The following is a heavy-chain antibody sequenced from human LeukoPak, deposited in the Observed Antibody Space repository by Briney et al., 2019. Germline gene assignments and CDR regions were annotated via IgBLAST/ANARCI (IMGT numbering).Heavy chain of an antibody. CDR1: GGSISSSSYY. CDR3: ARVDEWLGATKTLVFDP. D-gene: IGHD1-26*01. V-gene: IGHV4-61*05. J-gene: IGHJ5*02. CDR2: IYTSGST. Sequence: PSETLSLTCTVVSGGSISSSSYYWGWIRQPPGKGLEWIGRIYTSGSTNYNPSLKSRVTMSVDTSKNQFSLKLSSVTAADTAVYYCARVDEWLGATKTLVFDPWGQGTLVTVSS.